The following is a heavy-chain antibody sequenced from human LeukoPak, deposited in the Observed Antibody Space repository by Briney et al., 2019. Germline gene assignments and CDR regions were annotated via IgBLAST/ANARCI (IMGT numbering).Heavy chain of an antibody. Sequence: ASVKVSCKASGYTFTSYYMHWVRQAPGQGLEWMGIINPSGGSTSYAQKFQGRVTMTRDTSTSTVYMELSSLRSEDTAVYYCARETGTYYYDSSGYYPHFGYWGQGTLVTVSS. CDR3: ARETGTYYYDSSGYYPHFGY. J-gene: IGHJ4*02. CDR2: INPSGGST. D-gene: IGHD3-22*01. CDR1: GYTFTSYY. V-gene: IGHV1-46*01.